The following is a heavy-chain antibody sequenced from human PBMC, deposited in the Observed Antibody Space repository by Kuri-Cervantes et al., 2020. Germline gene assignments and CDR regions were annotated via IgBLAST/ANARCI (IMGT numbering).Heavy chain of an antibody. CDR2: INPNSGGT. CDR3: AREGGCSGGSCYHYFDY. D-gene: IGHD2-15*01. V-gene: IGHV1-2*02. J-gene: IGHJ4*02. CDR1: GYTFTGYY. Sequence: ASVQVSCKASGYTFTGYYMHWVRQAPGQGLEWMGWINPNSGGTNYAQKFQGRVTMTRDTSISTAYMELSRLRSDDTAVYYCAREGGCSGGSCYHYFDYWGQGTLVTVSS.